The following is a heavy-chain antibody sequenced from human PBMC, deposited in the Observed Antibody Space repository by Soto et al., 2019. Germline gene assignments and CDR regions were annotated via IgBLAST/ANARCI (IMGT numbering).Heavy chain of an antibody. CDR1: GGSISSYY. Sequence: QVQLQESGPGVVKPSETLSLTCTVSGGSISSYYWSWIRQPPGRGLEYIGYMQNSGSTNYNPSLKSRVTISVDTSKNQFSLKLTSLTAGDTAVYYCARRRRSGSYYYFDYWGQGTLVTVSS. D-gene: IGHD3-10*01. CDR3: ARRRRSGSYYYFDY. CDR2: MQNSGST. V-gene: IGHV4-59*01. J-gene: IGHJ4*02.